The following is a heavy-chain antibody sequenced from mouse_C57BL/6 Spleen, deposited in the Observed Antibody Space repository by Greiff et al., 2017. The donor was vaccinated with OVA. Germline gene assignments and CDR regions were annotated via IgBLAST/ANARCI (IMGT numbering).Heavy chain of an antibody. CDR1: GYTFTSYW. D-gene: IGHD2-5*01. V-gene: IGHV1-64*01. CDR3: ARKDYSNYEDY. J-gene: IGHJ2*01. Sequence: QVQLQQSGAELVKPGASVKLSCKASGYTFTSYWMHWVKQRPGQGLEWIGMIHPNSGSTNYNEKFKSKATLTVDKSSSTAYMQLSSLTSEDSAVYYCARKDYSNYEDYWGQGTTLTVSS. CDR2: IHPNSGST.